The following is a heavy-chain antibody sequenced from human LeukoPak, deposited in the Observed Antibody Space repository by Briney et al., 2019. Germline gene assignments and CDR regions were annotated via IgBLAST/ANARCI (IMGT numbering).Heavy chain of an antibody. V-gene: IGHV1-2*02. CDR3: ARMMYYYGSGSDDDY. D-gene: IGHD3-10*01. CDR1: GYTFTGYY. CDR2: INPNSGGT. Sequence: ASVKVSCTASGYTFTGYYIHWVRQAPGQGLEWMGWINPNSGGTNYAQKFQGRVTMTRDTSISTAYMDLSSLTSDDTAVYFCARMMYYYGSGSDDDYWGQGTLVTVSS. J-gene: IGHJ4*02.